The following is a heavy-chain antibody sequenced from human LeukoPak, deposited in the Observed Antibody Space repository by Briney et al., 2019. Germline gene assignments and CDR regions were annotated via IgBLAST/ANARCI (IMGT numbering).Heavy chain of an antibody. V-gene: IGHV3-23*01. Sequence: GGSLRLSCAASGFTFSSYAMSWVRQAPGKGLEWVSVISGSGDITYYADSVKGRFPISRDNSKTTLYLQMSSLRAEDTAVYYCAKRAGYYFDYWGQGTLVTVSS. D-gene: IGHD4/OR15-4a*01. CDR2: ISGSGDIT. J-gene: IGHJ4*02. CDR1: GFTFSSYA. CDR3: AKRAGYYFDY.